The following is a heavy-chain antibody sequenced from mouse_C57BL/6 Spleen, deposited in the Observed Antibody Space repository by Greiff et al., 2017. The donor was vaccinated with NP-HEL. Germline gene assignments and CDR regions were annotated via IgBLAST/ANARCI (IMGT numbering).Heavy chain of an antibody. Sequence: QVQLQQSGAELVRPGASVTLSCKASGYTFTDYEMHWVKQTPVHGLEWIGAIDPETGGTAYNQKFKGKAILTADKSSITAYMELRSLTSEDSAVYDWTRYMTTVGASSGFAYWGQGTLVTVSA. D-gene: IGHD1-1*01. J-gene: IGHJ3*01. CDR3: TRYMTTVGASSGFAY. V-gene: IGHV1-15*01. CDR2: IDPETGGT. CDR1: GYTFTDYE.